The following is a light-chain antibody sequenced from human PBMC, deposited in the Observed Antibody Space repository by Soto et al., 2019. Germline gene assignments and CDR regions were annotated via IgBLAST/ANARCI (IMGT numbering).Light chain of an antibody. CDR3: CSYAGSYTYV. CDR2: DVT. Sequence: QSALTQPRSVSGSPGQSVTISCTGTSSDVGGYNYVSWYQQHPGKAPKLMIYDVTKRPSGVPDRVSGSKSGNTASLTISGLQAEDEGDYYCCSYAGSYTYVFGTGTKLTVL. V-gene: IGLV2-11*01. J-gene: IGLJ1*01. CDR1: SSDVGGYNY.